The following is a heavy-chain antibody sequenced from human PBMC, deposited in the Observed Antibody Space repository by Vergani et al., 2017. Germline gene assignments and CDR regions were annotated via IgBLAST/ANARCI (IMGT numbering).Heavy chain of an antibody. CDR3: ARAVAAWRYFDL. CDR2: INHSGST. V-gene: IGHV4-34*01. Sequence: QVQLQQWGAGLLKPSETLSLTCAVYGGSFSGYYWSWIRQPPGKGLEWIGEINHSGSTNYNPSRKSRVTISVDTSKNQFSLKLSSGTAADTAVYYCARAVAAWRYFDLWGRGTLVTVSS. CDR1: GGSFSGYY. D-gene: IGHD2-15*01. J-gene: IGHJ2*01.